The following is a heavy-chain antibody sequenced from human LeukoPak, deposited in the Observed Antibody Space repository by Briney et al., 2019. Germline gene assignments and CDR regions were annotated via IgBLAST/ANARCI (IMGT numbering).Heavy chain of an antibody. CDR2: IYTSGST. CDR1: GGSISSYY. Sequence: SETLSLTCTVSGGSISSYYGSWIRQPAGKGLEGIGRIYTSGSTNYNPSLKRRVTMSVDTSKNQVALTLRPVAAAGPAVYYCARESRGKLITMVRGAPYYYYYYMEVWGKGTTVTSSS. V-gene: IGHV4-4*07. J-gene: IGHJ6*03. CDR3: ARESRGKLITMVRGAPYYYYYYMEV. D-gene: IGHD3-10*01.